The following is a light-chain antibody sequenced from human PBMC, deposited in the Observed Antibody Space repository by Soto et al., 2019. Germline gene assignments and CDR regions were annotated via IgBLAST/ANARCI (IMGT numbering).Light chain of an antibody. CDR1: SSDVGGYNF. CDR3: VSYTTSASYV. J-gene: IGLJ1*01. V-gene: IGLV2-11*01. Sequence: QSALTQPRSVSGSPGQSVTISCTGTSSDVGGYNFVSWYQQYPGKAPKVIIYDINNRPSGVSNRFSGSKSGNTASLTISGLQAEDEADYYCVSYTTSASYVFGTGTKLTVL. CDR2: DIN.